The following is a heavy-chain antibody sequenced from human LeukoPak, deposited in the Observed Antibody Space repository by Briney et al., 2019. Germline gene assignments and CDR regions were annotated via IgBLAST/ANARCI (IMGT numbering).Heavy chain of an antibody. J-gene: IGHJ6*03. CDR3: ARGPRITMVRGGQWYYYMDV. CDR1: EFIVSINY. V-gene: IGHV3-53*01. D-gene: IGHD3-10*01. CDR2: IYSRGDT. Sequence: GGSLRLSCAASEFIVSINYMTWVRQAPGKGLEWVSLIYSRGDTKYADSVKGRFTISRDNSKNTLYLQMSSLRTEDTAVYYCARGPRITMVRGGQWYYYMDVWGKGTTVTISS.